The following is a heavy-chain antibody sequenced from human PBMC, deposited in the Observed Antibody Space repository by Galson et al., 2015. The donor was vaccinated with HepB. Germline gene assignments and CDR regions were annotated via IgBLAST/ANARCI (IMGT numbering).Heavy chain of an antibody. J-gene: IGHJ4*02. CDR1: GFTFSNYG. CDR3: ARIEGAGPIKATGEFDY. V-gene: IGHV3-48*02. CDR2: ISSSASVI. Sequence: SLRLSCAASGFTFSNYGMNWVRQAPGKGLEWVSYISSSASVIYYADSVKGRFTISRVNGKNSLFLQMSSLRDEDTAVYYCARIEGAGPIKATGEFDYWGQGTLVTVSS. D-gene: IGHD3-16*01.